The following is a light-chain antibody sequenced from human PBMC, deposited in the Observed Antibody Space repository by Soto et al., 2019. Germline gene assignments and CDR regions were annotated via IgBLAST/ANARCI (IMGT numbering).Light chain of an antibody. CDR2: DVS. CDR1: SSDIGGYNY. CDR3: CSYAGSYTHVL. V-gene: IGLV2-11*01. Sequence: QPVLTQPRSVSGSPGQSVTISCTGTSSDIGGYNYVSWYQQHPGKAPKLMIYDVSERPSGVPDRFSASKSCNTASLTISGLQAEDEADYYCCSYAGSYTHVLFGGGTKVTVL. J-gene: IGLJ2*01.